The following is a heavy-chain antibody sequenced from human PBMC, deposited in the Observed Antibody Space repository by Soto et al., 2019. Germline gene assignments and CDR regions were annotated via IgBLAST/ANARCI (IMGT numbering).Heavy chain of an antibody. CDR1: GYTFTNYG. V-gene: IGHV1-18*01. J-gene: IGHJ5*02. Sequence: QVQLVQSGAEVKKPGASVKVSCKASGYTFTNYGISWVRQAPGQGLEWMGWISAYNGNTKYAQKLQGRVTMTTDTSTSPAYMELRSVRSDDTAVYYCARGVGSGSYYNQYNWFDPWGQGTLVTVSS. D-gene: IGHD3-10*01. CDR2: ISAYNGNT. CDR3: ARGVGSGSYYNQYNWFDP.